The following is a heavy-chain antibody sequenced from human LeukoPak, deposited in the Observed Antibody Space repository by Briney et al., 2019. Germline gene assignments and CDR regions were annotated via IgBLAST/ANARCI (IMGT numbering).Heavy chain of an antibody. V-gene: IGHV4-4*09. D-gene: IGHD5-12*01. CDR2: IYTSGST. Sequence: SETLSLTCAVSGGSISSYYWSWIRQPPGKGLEWIGYIYTSGSTNYNPSLKSRVTISVDTSKNQFSLKLSSVTAADTAVYYCARARYFDLWGRGTLVTVSS. CDR3: ARARYFDL. J-gene: IGHJ2*01. CDR1: GGSISSYY.